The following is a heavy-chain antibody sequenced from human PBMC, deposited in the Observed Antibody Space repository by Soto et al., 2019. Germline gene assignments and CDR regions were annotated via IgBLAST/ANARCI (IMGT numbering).Heavy chain of an antibody. CDR1: AFIFCDYW. CDR2: IKQDGNEK. J-gene: IGHJ4*02. D-gene: IGHD3-22*01. Sequence: EVQLVESGGGLVQRGGSLRLSCEASAFIFCDYWMSWVRQAPGKGLEWVANIKQDGNEKYYVDSVKGRFTISRDNAKNSLYLQINSLRAEDTAVYYCARGYYEADYWGQGTLVTVSS. V-gene: IGHV3-7*01. CDR3: ARGYYEADY.